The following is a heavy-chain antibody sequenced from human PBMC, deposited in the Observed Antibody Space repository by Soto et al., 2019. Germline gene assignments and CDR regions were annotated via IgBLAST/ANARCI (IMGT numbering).Heavy chain of an antibody. V-gene: IGHV1-18*01. CDR3: ARDHGGATLALLY. CDR1: GFAFSSYG. D-gene: IGHD1-1*01. Sequence: ASVKVSCKAFGFAFSSYGISWVRQAPGQGLEWMGWISVYTGNTIYAQNFQGRVTLTTDIYTSTAYLEVRTLTSDDTAVYYCARDHGGATLALLYWGQGTLVTVSS. J-gene: IGHJ4*02. CDR2: ISVYTGNT.